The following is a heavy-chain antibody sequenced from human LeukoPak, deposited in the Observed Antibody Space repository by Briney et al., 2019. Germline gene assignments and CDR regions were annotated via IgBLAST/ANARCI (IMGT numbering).Heavy chain of an antibody. J-gene: IGHJ5*02. V-gene: IGHV4-31*03. D-gene: IGHD2-15*01. Sequence: SETLSLTCTVSGGSISSGGYYWSWIRQHPGKGLEWIGYIYYSGSTYYNPSLKSRVTISVDTSKNQFSLKLSSVTAADTAVYYCARQLGYCSGGSCYSVFGFDPWGQGTLSPSPQ. CDR3: ARQLGYCSGGSCYSVFGFDP. CDR2: IYYSGST. CDR1: GGSISSGGYY.